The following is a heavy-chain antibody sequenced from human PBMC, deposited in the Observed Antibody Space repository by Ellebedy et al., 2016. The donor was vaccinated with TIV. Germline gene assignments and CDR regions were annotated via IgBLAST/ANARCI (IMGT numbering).Heavy chain of an antibody. CDR3: SRGNKTFNP. J-gene: IGHJ5*02. V-gene: IGHV3-74*01. D-gene: IGHD2/OR15-2a*01. CDR2: INSDGSST. Sequence: GESLKISXAASGFTFRSYWMYWVRQAPGKGLVWVSRINSDGSSTNYADSVKGRFTISRDNAKNTLYLQLNSLRAEDTAVYYCSRGNKTFNPWGQGTLVTVSS. CDR1: GFTFRSYW.